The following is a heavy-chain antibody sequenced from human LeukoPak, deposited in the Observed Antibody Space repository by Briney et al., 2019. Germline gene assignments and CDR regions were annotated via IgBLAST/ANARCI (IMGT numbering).Heavy chain of an antibody. D-gene: IGHD6-13*01. CDR1: GGSFSGYY. Sequence: SETLSLTCAVYGGSFSGYYWSWIRQPPGKGLEWIGEINHSGSTNYNPSLKSRVTISVDTSKNQFSLKLSSVTAADTAVYYCARAYRYSSSFPHLYYMDVWGKGTTVTVSS. CDR2: INHSGST. J-gene: IGHJ6*03. CDR3: ARAYRYSSSFPHLYYMDV. V-gene: IGHV4-34*01.